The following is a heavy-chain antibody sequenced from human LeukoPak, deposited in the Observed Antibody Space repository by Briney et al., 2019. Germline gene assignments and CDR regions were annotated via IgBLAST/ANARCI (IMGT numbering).Heavy chain of an antibody. V-gene: IGHV3-23*01. CDR1: GFTFSSYS. D-gene: IGHD5-12*01. CDR3: AKELLYSGYDSEN. Sequence: GGSLRLSCAASGFTFSSYSMNWVRQAPGKGLQWVSDVSSSGGSTYYADSVKGRFTISKDNSKNTLYLQMSSLRADDTAVYYCAKELLYSGYDSENWGQGTLVTVSS. J-gene: IGHJ4*02. CDR2: VSSSGGST.